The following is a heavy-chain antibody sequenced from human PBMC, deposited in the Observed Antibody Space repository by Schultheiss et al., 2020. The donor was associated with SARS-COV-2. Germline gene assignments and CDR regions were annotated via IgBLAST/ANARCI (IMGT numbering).Heavy chain of an antibody. J-gene: IGHJ6*02. CDR2: INPNSGGT. D-gene: IGHD6-6*01. CDR3: ARDFVEYSSSSGYYYGMDV. Sequence: GESLKISCKASGYTFTSYYMHWVRQAPGQGLEWMGWINPNSGGTNYAQKFQGWVTMTRDTSISTAYMELSRLRSDDTAVYYCARDFVEYSSSSGYYYGMDVWGQGTTVTVSS. CDR1: GYTFTSYY. V-gene: IGHV1-2*04.